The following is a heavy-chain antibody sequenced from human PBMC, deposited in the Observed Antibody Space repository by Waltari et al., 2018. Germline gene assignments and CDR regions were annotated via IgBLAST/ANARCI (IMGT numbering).Heavy chain of an antibody. J-gene: IGHJ4*02. Sequence: QQHLVQSGAEVKKPGASVKVSCKASGYPFTGYYIQWVRRAPGHGLEWMGRSNPNSGNTNKEQELNGRVTLTRKTYINTDYMDMKSLQSGSTDVYDCERELDSDDGNRDYWGQGTLVTVPS. CDR1: GYPFTGYY. D-gene: IGHD1-26*01. V-gene: IGHV1-2*05. CDR3: ERELDSDDGNRDY. CDR2: SNPNSGNT.